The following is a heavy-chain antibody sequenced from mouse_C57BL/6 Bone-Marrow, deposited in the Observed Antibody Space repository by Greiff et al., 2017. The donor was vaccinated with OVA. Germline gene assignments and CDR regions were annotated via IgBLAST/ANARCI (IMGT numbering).Heavy chain of an antibody. CDR3: ARSKGTWFAY. CDR1: GYTFTDYN. J-gene: IGHJ3*01. Sequence: EVQVVESGPELVKPGASVKIPCKASGYTFTDYNMDWVKQSHGKSLEWIGDINPNNGGTIYNQKFKGKATLTVDKSSSTAYMELRSLTSEDTAVYYCARSKGTWFAYWGQGTLVTVSA. CDR2: INPNNGGT. V-gene: IGHV1-18*01.